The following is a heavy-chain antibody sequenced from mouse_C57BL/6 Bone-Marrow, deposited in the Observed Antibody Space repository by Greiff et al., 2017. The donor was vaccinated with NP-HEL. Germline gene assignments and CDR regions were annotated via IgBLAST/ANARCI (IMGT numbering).Heavy chain of an antibody. Sequence: VQLKQSGAELARPGASVTMSCKASGYTFTSYTMHWVKQRPGQGLEWIGYINPSSGYTKYNQKFKDKATLTADKSSSTAYMQLSSLTSEDSAVYYCARDNYYGSMRYFDVWGTGTTVTVSS. D-gene: IGHD1-1*01. V-gene: IGHV1-4*01. CDR2: INPSSGYT. J-gene: IGHJ1*03. CDR3: ARDNYYGSMRYFDV. CDR1: GYTFTSYT.